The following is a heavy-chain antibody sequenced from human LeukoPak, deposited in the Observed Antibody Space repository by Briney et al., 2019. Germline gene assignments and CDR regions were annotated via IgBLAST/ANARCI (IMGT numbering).Heavy chain of an antibody. CDR1: GFAFSDYY. Sequence: GGSLRLSCAASGFAFSDYYMDWVRQVSGKGLEWVGRIRNKGNGYTTEYAASVKGRFTISRDDSKNSLYLQMNSLKTEDTAVYYCARSSRSWYPLFDYWGQGTLVTVSS. V-gene: IGHV3-72*01. CDR3: ARSSRSWYPLFDY. CDR2: IRNKGNGYTT. D-gene: IGHD6-13*01. J-gene: IGHJ4*02.